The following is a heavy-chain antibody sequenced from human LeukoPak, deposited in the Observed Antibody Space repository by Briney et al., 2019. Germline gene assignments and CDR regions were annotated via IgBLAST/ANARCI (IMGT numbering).Heavy chain of an antibody. V-gene: IGHV4-59*01. CDR1: GGSTSSYY. CDR2: IYYSGST. D-gene: IGHD5-18*01. CDR3: ASGYSYGPFDY. J-gene: IGHJ4*02. Sequence: SETLSLTCTVSGGSTSSYYWSWIRQPPGKGLEWIGYIYYSGSTNYNPSLKSRVTISVDTSKNQFSLKLSSVTAADTAVYYCASGYSYGPFDYWGQGTLVTVSS.